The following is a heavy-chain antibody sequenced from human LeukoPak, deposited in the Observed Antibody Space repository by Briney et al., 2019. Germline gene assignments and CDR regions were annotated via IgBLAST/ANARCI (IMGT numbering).Heavy chain of an antibody. CDR3: AGRWGVTSWEDAFDI. D-gene: IGHD2-21*02. V-gene: IGHV4-59*08. CDR1: GGSISSYY. Sequence: SETLSLTCTASGGSISSYYWSWIRQPPGKGLEWIGYINNSGNTNYNPSLNSRVTISVDTSKNQFSLKLSSVTAADTAVYYCAGRWGVTSWEDAFDIWGDGTVDSVSS. CDR2: INNSGNT. J-gene: IGHJ3*02.